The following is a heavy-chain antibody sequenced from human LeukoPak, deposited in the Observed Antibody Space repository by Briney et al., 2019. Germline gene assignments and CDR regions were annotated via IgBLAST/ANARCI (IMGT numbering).Heavy chain of an antibody. V-gene: IGHV1-8*03. CDR2: MNPNSGNT. CDR3: ARGRASWYGAFDI. J-gene: IGHJ3*02. Sequence: ASVKVSCKASGYTFTSYDINWVRQATGQGLEWMGWMNPNSGNTGYAQKFQGRVTITRNTSISTAYMELSSLRSEDTAVYYCARGRASWYGAFDIWGQGTMVTVSS. D-gene: IGHD6-13*01. CDR1: GYTFTSYD.